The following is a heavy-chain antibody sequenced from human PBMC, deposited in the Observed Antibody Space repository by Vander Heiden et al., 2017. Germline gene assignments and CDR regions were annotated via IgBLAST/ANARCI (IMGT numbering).Heavy chain of an antibody. J-gene: IGHJ3*02. V-gene: IGHV3-13*01. D-gene: IGHD3-16*01. CDR1: GFPFSSYD. CDR2: MATAGDT. CDR3: AIVGGPEAFEI. Sequence: EVQLVESGGGLVQHGGSLRLSCAASGFPFSSYDMHWVPRETGKGLGWVSAMATAGDTYYLGSVKGRFNIARENGKNYLYLHLHSLRAGDTAGCCCAIVGGPEAFEIW.